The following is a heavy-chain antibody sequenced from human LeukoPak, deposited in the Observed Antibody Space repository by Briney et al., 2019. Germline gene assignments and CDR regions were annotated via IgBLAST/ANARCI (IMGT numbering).Heavy chain of an antibody. J-gene: IGHJ3*02. CDR1: GGSISSYY. D-gene: IGHD2-15*01. CDR2: IYYSGST. CDR3: AREGIGVVVAATDAFDI. V-gene: IGHV4-59*01. Sequence: SETLSLTCTVSGGSISSYYWSWIRQPPGKGLEWIGYIYYSGSTNYNPSLKSRVTISVDTSKNQFSLKLSSVTAADTAVYYCAREGIGVVVAATDAFDIWGQGTVVTVSS.